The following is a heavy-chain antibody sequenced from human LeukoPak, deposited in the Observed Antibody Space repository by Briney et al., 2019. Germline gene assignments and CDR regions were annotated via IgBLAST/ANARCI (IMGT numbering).Heavy chain of an antibody. CDR2: INHSGST. CDR3: ARGGSVVVPAASWFDP. V-gene: IGHV4-34*01. J-gene: IGHJ5*02. Sequence: SETLSLTCAVYIESFSGYHWNWIRQTPGKGLEWIGEINHSGSTNYNPSLKSRVTISVDTSKNQFSLKLSSVTAADTAVYYCARGGSVVVPAASWFDPWGQGTLVTVSS. CDR1: IESFSGYH. D-gene: IGHD2-2*01.